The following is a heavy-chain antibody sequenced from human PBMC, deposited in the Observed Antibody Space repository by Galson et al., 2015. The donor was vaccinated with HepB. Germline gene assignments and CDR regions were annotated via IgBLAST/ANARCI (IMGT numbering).Heavy chain of an antibody. CDR2: IKSKTDGGTT. D-gene: IGHD3-22*01. V-gene: IGHV3-15*01. Sequence: SLRLSCAASGFTFSNAWMSWVRQAPGKGLEWVGRIKSKTDGGTTDYAAPVKGRFTISRDDSKNTLYLQMNSLKTEDTAVYYCTTDYYYDSRKYGMDVWGQGTTVTVSS. CDR3: TTDYYYDSRKYGMDV. CDR1: GFTFSNAW. J-gene: IGHJ6*02.